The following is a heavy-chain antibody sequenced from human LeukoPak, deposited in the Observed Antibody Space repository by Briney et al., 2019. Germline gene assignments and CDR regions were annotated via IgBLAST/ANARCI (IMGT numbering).Heavy chain of an antibody. CDR1: GFTFSNYA. Sequence: GGSLRLSCAASGFTFSNYAMNWVRQAPGKGLEWVSSISSSSSYIYYADSVKGRFTISRDDAKNSLYLQMNSLRAEDTAVYYCARDAPYYDILTGYYTAAEYFQHWGQGTLVTVSS. D-gene: IGHD3-9*01. J-gene: IGHJ1*01. CDR2: ISSSSSYI. CDR3: ARDAPYYDILTGYYTAAEYFQH. V-gene: IGHV3-21*01.